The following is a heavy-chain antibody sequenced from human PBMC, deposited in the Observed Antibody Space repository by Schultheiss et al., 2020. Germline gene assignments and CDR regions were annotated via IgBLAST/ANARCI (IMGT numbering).Heavy chain of an antibody. CDR3: ARSTASYYYYGMDV. D-gene: IGHD2-2*01. CDR2: INAGNGNT. CDR1: RFTFNNYG. V-gene: IGHV1-3*01. Sequence: ASVKVSCKGSRFTFNNYGIHWVRQAPGQRLEWMGWINAGNGNTKYSKEFQGRVTITTDTSASTAYMELSGLRSEDTAVYYCARSTASYYYYGMDVWGQGTTVTVS. J-gene: IGHJ6*02.